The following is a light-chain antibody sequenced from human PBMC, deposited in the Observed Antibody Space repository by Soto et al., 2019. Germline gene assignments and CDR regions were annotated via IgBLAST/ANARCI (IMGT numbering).Light chain of an antibody. CDR3: SSYTLSSTVV. CDR2: DVS. J-gene: IGLJ2*01. V-gene: IGLV2-14*03. CDR1: SSYISSYNY. Sequence: QSALTQPASVSGSPGQSITISCTTSSSYISSYNYVSWYQQHTGKAPRLIIYDVSSRPSGISNRFSGSKSGNTVSLTISGLQAEDEADYFFSSYTLSSTVVFGGGTKLTVL.